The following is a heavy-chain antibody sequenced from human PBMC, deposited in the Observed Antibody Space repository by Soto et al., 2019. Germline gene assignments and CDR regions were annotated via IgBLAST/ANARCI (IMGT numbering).Heavy chain of an antibody. V-gene: IGHV4-31*03. Sequence: QVQLQESGPGLVKPSQTLSLTCTVSGGSIDSGAYYWSWIRQHPGKGLEWIGYIYYSGTTYYNPSLKSRVTISVDMSKKQFSLKLSSVTAADTAVYYCARDHPNRQLDYWGQGTLVTVSS. CDR1: GGSIDSGAYY. J-gene: IGHJ4*02. CDR3: ARDHPNRQLDY. CDR2: IYYSGTT. D-gene: IGHD2-8*01.